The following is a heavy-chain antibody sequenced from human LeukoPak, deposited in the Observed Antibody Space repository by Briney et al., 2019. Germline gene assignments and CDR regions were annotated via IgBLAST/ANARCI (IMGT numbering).Heavy chain of an antibody. Sequence: SETLSLTXTVSGYSISSGYYWGRIRQPPGKGLEWIGSVYHSGSTYYNPSLKSRVTISVDTSKNQFSLKLSSVTAADTAVYYCASSSGSYSFDYWGQGTLVTVSS. CDR2: VYHSGST. V-gene: IGHV4-38-2*02. CDR3: ASSSGSYSFDY. D-gene: IGHD1-26*01. CDR1: GYSISSGYY. J-gene: IGHJ4*02.